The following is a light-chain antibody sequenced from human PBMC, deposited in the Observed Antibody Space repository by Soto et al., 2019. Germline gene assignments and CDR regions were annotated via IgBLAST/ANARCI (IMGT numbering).Light chain of an antibody. CDR2: GAS. J-gene: IGKJ5*01. CDR1: QSVSSN. CDR3: QQYNNWPPIT. V-gene: IGKV3-15*01. Sequence: EIVMTQSPAPLSFXPXXXXSXXXMASQSVSSNLAWYQQKPGQAPRLLIYGASTRATGIPARFSGSGSGTEFTLTISSLQSEDFAVYYCQQYNNWPPITFGQGTRLEIK.